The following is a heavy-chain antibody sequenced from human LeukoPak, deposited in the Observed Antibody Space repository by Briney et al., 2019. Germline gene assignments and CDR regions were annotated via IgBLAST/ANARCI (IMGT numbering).Heavy chain of an antibody. J-gene: IGHJ6*02. CDR2: ISGITYST. Sequence: AGGSLRLSCVASGFTFSTYSMNWFRLAPGKGLEWVSYISGITYSTFYADSVKGRFTISRDNAKNSVYLQMNSLRDEDTAVYYCARLRYYAMDVWGQGTTVTASS. CDR1: GFTFSTYS. CDR3: ARLRYYAMDV. V-gene: IGHV3-48*02.